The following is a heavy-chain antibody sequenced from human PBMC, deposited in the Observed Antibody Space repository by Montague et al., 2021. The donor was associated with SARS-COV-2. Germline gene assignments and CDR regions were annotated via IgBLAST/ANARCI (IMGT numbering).Heavy chain of an antibody. CDR3: ARDLWVWLSVEGSFDY. Sequence: SETLSLTCTVSGGSISSSGYYWGWIRQPPGKGLEWIGSIYYSGSPYYNPSLKSRLTISVDTSKNQFSLKLSSVTAADTAVYYCARDLWVWLSVEGSFDYWGQGTLSPSPQ. CDR1: GGSISSSGYY. V-gene: IGHV4-39*07. CDR2: IYYSGSP. J-gene: IGHJ4*02. D-gene: IGHD5-12*01.